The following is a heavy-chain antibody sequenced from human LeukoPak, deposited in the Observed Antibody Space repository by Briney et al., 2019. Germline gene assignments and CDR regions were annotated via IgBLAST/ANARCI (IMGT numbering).Heavy chain of an antibody. CDR1: GFTFSDYG. Sequence: PGGSLRPSCAASGFTFSDYGMAWVRPLPGKGLQWVSAISGSGHGTYYADSVRGRFTISRDNSKNTVSLQMNSLRAEDTAVYYCAKESGATWNIDSWGQGPLVTVSS. J-gene: IGHJ4*02. D-gene: IGHD1/OR15-1a*01. CDR2: ISGSGHGT. V-gene: IGHV3-23*01. CDR3: AKESGATWNIDS.